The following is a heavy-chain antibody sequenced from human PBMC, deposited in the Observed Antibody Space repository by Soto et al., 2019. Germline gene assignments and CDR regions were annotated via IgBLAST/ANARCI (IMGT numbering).Heavy chain of an antibody. V-gene: IGHV3-23*01. J-gene: IGHJ4*02. CDR1: GFTFGSYT. CDR2: ISASGGRP. Sequence: GGSLRLSCAASGFTFGSYTMSWVRQAPGKGLEWISSISASGGRPSYADSVQGRFIISRDNSMNTLYLQMNSLRAEDTAVYYWAKEGRPTHFDSGGREPLFPFSS. CDR3: AKEGRPTHFDS.